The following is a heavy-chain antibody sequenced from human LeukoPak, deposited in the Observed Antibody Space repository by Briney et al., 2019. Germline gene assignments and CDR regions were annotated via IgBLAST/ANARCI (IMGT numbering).Heavy chain of an antibody. V-gene: IGHV3-30*02. CDR1: GFTFSSYG. CDR2: IRSDGSNK. D-gene: IGHD6-13*01. J-gene: IGHJ4*02. Sequence: GGSLRLSCAASGFTFSSYGMHWVRQAPGKGLELMAFIRSDGSNKYLADSVKGRFTISRDNSNNTLYLQMDSLRPEDTAVYYCAKYAWAIAAAGTYFDYWGQGTLVTVSS. CDR3: AKYAWAIAAAGTYFDY.